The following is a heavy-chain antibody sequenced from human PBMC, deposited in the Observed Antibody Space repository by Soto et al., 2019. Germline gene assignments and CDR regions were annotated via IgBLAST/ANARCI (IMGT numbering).Heavy chain of an antibody. CDR2: INAGNGNT. Sequence: ASVKVSCKASGYTFTSYAMNWVRQAPGQRLEWMGWINAGNGNTKYSQKFQGRVTITRDTSASTAYMELSSLRSEDTAVYYCAREGDYGDSDYWGQGTLVTVSS. D-gene: IGHD4-17*01. V-gene: IGHV1-3*01. J-gene: IGHJ4*02. CDR3: AREGDYGDSDY. CDR1: GYTFTSYA.